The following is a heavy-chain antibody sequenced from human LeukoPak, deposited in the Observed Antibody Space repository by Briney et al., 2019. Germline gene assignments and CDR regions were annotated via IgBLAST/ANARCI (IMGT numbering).Heavy chain of an antibody. D-gene: IGHD2-2*03. J-gene: IGHJ6*03. CDR2: IYYSGST. Sequence: PSETLSLTCTVSGGSISNYYWSWIRQPPGKGLEWIAYIYYSGSTNYNPSLKSRVTISVDTSKNQFSLKLSSVTAADTAVYYCARLQLDIVVVPAAMSEDYYYYYMDVWGKGTTVTISS. CDR3: ARLQLDIVVVPAAMSEDYYYYYMDV. V-gene: IGHV4-59*01. CDR1: GGSISNYY.